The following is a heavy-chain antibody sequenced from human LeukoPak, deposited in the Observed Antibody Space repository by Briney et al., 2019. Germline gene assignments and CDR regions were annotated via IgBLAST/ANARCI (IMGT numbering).Heavy chain of an antibody. CDR1: GGSMRNYY. J-gene: IGHJ4*02. CDR3: ARLRGNYFPDY. Sequence: SETLSLTCAGSGGSMRNYYWTWIRQSPGKGLEWIGYIYYSGSTNYNPSFKSRLTISVGTSKNHFSLWLSSVTAADTAVYYCARLRGNYFPDYWGQGTLVTVSS. V-gene: IGHV4-59*13. D-gene: IGHD2/OR15-2a*01. CDR2: IYYSGST.